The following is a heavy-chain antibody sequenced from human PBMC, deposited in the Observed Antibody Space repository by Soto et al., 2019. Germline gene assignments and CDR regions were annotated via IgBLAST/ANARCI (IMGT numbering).Heavy chain of an antibody. Sequence: QVQLVQSGAEVKKPGASVKVSCKASGYTFTSYYMHWVRQAPGQWLEWMGIINPSGGSTSYAQKFQGRVTMTRDTSTSTVYMELSSLRSEDTAVYYCASGGISGIAVAGNDAFDIWGQGTMVTVSS. CDR3: ASGGISGIAVAGNDAFDI. J-gene: IGHJ3*02. CDR2: INPSGGST. V-gene: IGHV1-46*01. CDR1: GYTFTSYY. D-gene: IGHD6-19*01.